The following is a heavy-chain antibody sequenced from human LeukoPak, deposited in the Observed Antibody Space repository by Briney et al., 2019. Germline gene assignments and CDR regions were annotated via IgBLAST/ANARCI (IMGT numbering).Heavy chain of an antibody. CDR3: ARGAHISRAFYSSGWPFDY. Sequence: ASAKVSCKASGYTFTGYYMHWVRQAPGQGLEWMGWINPDSGGTNYAQKFQGRVTMTRDTSTSTVYMELSSLRSEDTAVYYCARGAHISRAFYSSGWPFDYWGQGTLVTVSS. D-gene: IGHD6-19*01. CDR1: GYTFTGYY. J-gene: IGHJ4*02. V-gene: IGHV1-2*02. CDR2: INPDSGGT.